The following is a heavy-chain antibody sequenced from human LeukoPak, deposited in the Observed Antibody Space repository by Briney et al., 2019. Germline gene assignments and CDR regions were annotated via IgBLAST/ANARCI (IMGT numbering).Heavy chain of an antibody. J-gene: IGHJ6*03. CDR1: GYYISSGYY. V-gene: IGHV4-38-2*01. CDR3: ARQGSSTSSYYYMDV. Sequence: SETLSLTCAVSGYYISSGYYWGWIRQPPGKGLEWIGNIYHSGSTYYNPSLKSRVTISVDTSKNQFSLKLSSVTAADTAVYYCARQGSSTSSYYYMDVWGKGTTVTVSS. D-gene: IGHD2-2*01. CDR2: IYHSGST.